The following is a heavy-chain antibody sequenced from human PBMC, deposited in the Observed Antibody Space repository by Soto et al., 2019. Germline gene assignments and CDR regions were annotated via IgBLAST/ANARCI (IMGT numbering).Heavy chain of an antibody. CDR1: GGAFSDYA. J-gene: IGHJ6*02. CDR2: IMPIFRAP. V-gene: IGHV1-69*12. CDR3: ASWLKGPDIGNYYDGMDV. D-gene: IGHD2-15*01. Sequence: QVQLVQSGAEVKKPGSSVKVSCKASGGAFSDYAFSWVRQAPGQGLEWLGGIMPIFRAPDYAQKFQGRVTITADEFTRSAYMEMNSLSSEDTAVYYCASWLKGPDIGNYYDGMDVWGQGTTVTVS.